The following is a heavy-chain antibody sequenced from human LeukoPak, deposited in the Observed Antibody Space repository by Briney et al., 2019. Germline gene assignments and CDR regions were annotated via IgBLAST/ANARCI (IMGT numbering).Heavy chain of an antibody. Sequence: SVKVSCKASGGTFSSYAISWVRQAPGQGLEWMGRIIPIFGIANYAQKFQGRVTITADKSTSTAYMELSSLRSEDTAVYYCARGGSTSCPHCGDYYYGMDVWGQGTTVTVSS. D-gene: IGHD2-2*01. J-gene: IGHJ6*02. CDR3: ARGGSTSCPHCGDYYYGMDV. CDR1: GGTFSSYA. CDR2: IIPIFGIA. V-gene: IGHV1-69*04.